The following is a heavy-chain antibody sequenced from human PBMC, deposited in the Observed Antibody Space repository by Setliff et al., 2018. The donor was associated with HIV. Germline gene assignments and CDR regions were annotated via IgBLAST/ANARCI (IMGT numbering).Heavy chain of an antibody. CDR2: INPSSGGT. J-gene: IGHJ6*03. D-gene: IGHD1-26*01. CDR3: ATWGGSPDGYFYYYMDV. Sequence: GASVKVSCKASGYTFTGYYIHWVRRAPGQDLEWMGRINPSSGGTNYAPKFQGRVTMTRDKSISTAYMELSRLRSDDTAVYYCATWGGSPDGYFYYYMDVWGKGTTVTVSS. V-gene: IGHV1-2*06. CDR1: GYTFTGYY.